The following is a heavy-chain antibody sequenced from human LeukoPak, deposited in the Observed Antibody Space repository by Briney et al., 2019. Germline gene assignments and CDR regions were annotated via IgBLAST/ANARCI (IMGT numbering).Heavy chain of an antibody. CDR1: DGSSSSTSSY. V-gene: IGHV4-39*01. CDR2: LYYGGST. J-gene: IGHJ4*02. Sequence: SETLSLTCIVSDGSSSSTSSYWGWIRQPPGKGLEWIASLYYGGSTYYNPSLQSRVTISLDTSKNQFSLKLSSVTAADTAVYYCARRVAVAANYFDSWVQGTLVTVSS. CDR3: ARRVAVAANYFDS. D-gene: IGHD6-19*01.